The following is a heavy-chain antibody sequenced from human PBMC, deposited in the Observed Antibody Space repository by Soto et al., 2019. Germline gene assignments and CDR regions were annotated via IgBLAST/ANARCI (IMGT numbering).Heavy chain of an antibody. D-gene: IGHD3-10*01. CDR2: FDPEDGET. V-gene: IGHV1-24*01. Sequence: ASVKVSCKVSGYTLTELSMHWVRQAPGKGLEWMGGFDPEDGETIYAQKFQGRVTMTEDTSTDTAYMELSSLRSEDTAVYSCETGRLWCGRADYYYGRGVWGQGTRFAVSS. CDR3: ETGRLWCGRADYYYGRGV. J-gene: IGHJ6*02. CDR1: GYTLTELS.